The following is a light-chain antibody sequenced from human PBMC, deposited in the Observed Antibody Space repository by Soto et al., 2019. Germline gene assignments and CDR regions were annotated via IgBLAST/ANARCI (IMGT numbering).Light chain of an antibody. CDR2: GAS. CDR3: QQYGSSLT. J-gene: IGKJ1*01. CDR1: QSVSSY. Sequence: IVLTHSPGTLPFSPVERSTMYFRSSQSVSSYLAWYQQKSGQAPRLLIYGASSRASGIPDRFSGSGSGTDFTLTISRVEPEDFAVYYCQQYGSSLTFGQGTKVDTK. V-gene: IGKV3-20*01.